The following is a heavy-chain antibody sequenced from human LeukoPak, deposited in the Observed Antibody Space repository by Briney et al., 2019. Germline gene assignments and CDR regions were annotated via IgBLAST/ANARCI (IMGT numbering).Heavy chain of an antibody. Sequence: PGGSLRLSCAASGFTFSNYAMSWVRQAPGKGLEWISTIKGSDGSTYFADSVKGRFTISRDNSKNTLYLQMNSLRAEDTAVYYCARASQQLVQDYWGQGTLVTVSS. J-gene: IGHJ4*02. V-gene: IGHV3-23*01. D-gene: IGHD6-13*01. CDR1: GFTFSNYA. CDR2: IKGSDGST. CDR3: ARASQQLVQDY.